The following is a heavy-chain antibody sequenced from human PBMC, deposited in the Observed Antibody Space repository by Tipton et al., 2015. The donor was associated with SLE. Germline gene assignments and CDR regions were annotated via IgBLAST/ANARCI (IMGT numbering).Heavy chain of an antibody. D-gene: IGHD3-3*01. CDR1: GFTFSSYS. CDR2: IISSSSYI. V-gene: IGHV3-21*01. Sequence: SLRLSCAASGFTFSSYSMNWVRQAPGKGLEWVSSIISSSSYIYYADSVKGRFTISRDNAKNSLYLQMNSLRAEDTAVYYCARDYWVTGYDFWSGYWEGAFDIWGQGTMVTVSS. CDR3: ARDYWVTGYDFWSGYWEGAFDI. J-gene: IGHJ3*02.